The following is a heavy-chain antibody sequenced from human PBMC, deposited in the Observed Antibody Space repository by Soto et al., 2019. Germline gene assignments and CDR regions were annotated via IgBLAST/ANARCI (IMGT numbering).Heavy chain of an antibody. D-gene: IGHD6-13*01. CDR2: ISYDGSNK. CDR3: SKNGEDQEQQYYYYYGMDV. CDR1: GFTFSSYG. J-gene: IGHJ6*02. V-gene: IGHV3-30*18. Sequence: PGGSLRLSCAASGFTFSSYGMHWVRQAPGKGLEWVAVISYDGSNKYYADSVKGRFTISRDNSKNTLYLQMNSLRAEDTAVYYCSKNGEDQEQQYYYYYGMDVWGQGTTVTVSS.